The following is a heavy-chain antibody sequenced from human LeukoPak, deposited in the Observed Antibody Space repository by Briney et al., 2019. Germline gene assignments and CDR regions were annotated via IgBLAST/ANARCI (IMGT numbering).Heavy chain of an antibody. J-gene: IGHJ4*02. CDR1: GGSFSGYY. Sequence: NPSETLSLTCAVYGGSFSGYYWSWIRQPPGKGLEWIGEINHSGSTNYNPSLKSRVTISVDTSKNQFSLKLSSVTAADTAVYYCAREGVPDYWGQGTLVTVSS. D-gene: IGHD2-8*01. CDR3: AREGVPDY. CDR2: INHSGST. V-gene: IGHV4-34*01.